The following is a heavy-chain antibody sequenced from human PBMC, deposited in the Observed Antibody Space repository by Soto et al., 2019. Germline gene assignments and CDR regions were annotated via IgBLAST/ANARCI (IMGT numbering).Heavy chain of an antibody. V-gene: IGHV4-59*01. CDR3: ALRSMAVVPEY. CDR1: GDSISSYY. D-gene: IGHD3-22*01. CDR2: LYYGRSA. J-gene: IGHJ4*01. Sequence: QVQLQESGPGLVKPSETLSLTCAVSGDSISSYYFMWNRQPPGKGLESIRYLYYGRSANHNPTLKSRVTLSVDTSTNQCSLTLSSMTAADTAVYYCALRSMAVVPEYWGHGTLVTVSS.